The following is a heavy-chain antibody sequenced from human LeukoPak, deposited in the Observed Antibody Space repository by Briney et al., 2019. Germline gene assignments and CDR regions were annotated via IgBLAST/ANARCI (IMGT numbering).Heavy chain of an antibody. J-gene: IGHJ4*02. Sequence: SETLSLTCTVSGGSISSSYWSWIRQPPGKRLEWIGYIYYSGSTNYNPSLKSRVTISVDTSKNQVSLKLSSVTAADTAFYYCARSRIQIVGVAEDWGQGTLVTVSS. CDR1: GGSISSSY. CDR2: IYYSGST. V-gene: IGHV4-59*01. CDR3: ARSRIQIVGVAED. D-gene: IGHD3-3*01.